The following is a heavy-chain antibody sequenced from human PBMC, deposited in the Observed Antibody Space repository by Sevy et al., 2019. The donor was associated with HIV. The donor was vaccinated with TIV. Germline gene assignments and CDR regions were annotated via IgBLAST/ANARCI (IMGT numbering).Heavy chain of an antibody. CDR1: GYTFTGYY. V-gene: IGHV1-2*02. J-gene: IGHJ3*02. D-gene: IGHD3-16*02. Sequence: ASVKVSCKASGYTFTGYYIHWVRQAPGQGLEWMGWINPNSGDTSYAQKFQGRVTMTRDTSISTAYMDLRRLRSDDTAVYYCARYTYIWGSYRNPHAFDIWGQGTMVTVSS. CDR3: ARYTYIWGSYRNPHAFDI. CDR2: INPNSGDT.